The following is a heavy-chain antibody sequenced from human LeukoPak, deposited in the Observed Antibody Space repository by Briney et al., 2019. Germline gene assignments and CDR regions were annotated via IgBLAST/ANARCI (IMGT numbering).Heavy chain of an antibody. Sequence: PGGSLRLSCAASEFSVGSNYMTWVRQAPGKGLEWVSLIYSGGSTYYADSVKGRFTISRDNSKNTLYLQMNSLRAEDTAVYYCARDLSGIFGVDYDAFDIWGQGTMVTVSS. CDR3: ARDLSGIFGVDYDAFDI. CDR2: IYSGGST. J-gene: IGHJ3*02. D-gene: IGHD3-3*01. CDR1: EFSVGSNY. V-gene: IGHV3-66*01.